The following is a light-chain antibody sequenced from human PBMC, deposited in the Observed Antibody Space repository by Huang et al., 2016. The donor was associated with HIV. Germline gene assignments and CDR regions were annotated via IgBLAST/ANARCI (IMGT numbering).Light chain of an antibody. CDR3: QQSYSNTFT. Sequence: DIQMTQSPSSLSASVGDRVIITCRASQRSSSYLNWYQQQTGKAPNLLIYAAYSVQSVVPSRFSGSGSVTDFTLSIRSLQPEDVAPYYCQQSYSNTFTFGAGTKVDVK. J-gene: IGKJ3*01. V-gene: IGKV1-39*01. CDR2: AAY. CDR1: QRSSSY.